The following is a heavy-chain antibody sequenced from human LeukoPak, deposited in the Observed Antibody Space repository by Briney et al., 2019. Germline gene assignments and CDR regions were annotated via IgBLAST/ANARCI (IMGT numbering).Heavy chain of an antibody. CDR2: IHNSGRT. J-gene: IGHJ4*02. D-gene: IGHD6-6*01. CDR1: GGSVSSYY. CDR3: ARDSSFDY. V-gene: IGHV4-4*08. Sequence: SETLSLTCSVSGGSVSSYYWSWIRQSPGKGLEWIGYIHNSGRTNYNPSLKSRVTGFVDTSKNQVSLRLSSVTAADTAVYYCARDSSFDYWGQGTLVTVSS.